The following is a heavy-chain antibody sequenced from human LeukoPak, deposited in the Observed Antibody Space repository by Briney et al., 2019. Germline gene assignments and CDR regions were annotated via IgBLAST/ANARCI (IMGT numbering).Heavy chain of an antibody. CDR1: GYTFTSYG. Sequence: GASVKVSCKASGYTFTSYGISWARQAPGQGLEWMGWISAYNGNTNYAQKLQGRVTMTTDTSTSTAYMELRSLRSDDTAVYYCARSVLLWFGTPLNAFDIWGQGTMVTVPS. CDR3: ARSVLLWFGTPLNAFDI. V-gene: IGHV1-18*01. CDR2: ISAYNGNT. J-gene: IGHJ3*02. D-gene: IGHD3-10*01.